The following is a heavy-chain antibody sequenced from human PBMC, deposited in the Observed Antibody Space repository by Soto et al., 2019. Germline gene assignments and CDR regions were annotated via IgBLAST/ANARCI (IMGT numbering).Heavy chain of an antibody. D-gene: IGHD2-21*01. J-gene: IGHJ6*02. V-gene: IGHV4-30-4*01. CDR2: IYYSGST. CDR1: GGSISSGDYY. Sequence: QVQLQESGPGLVKPSQTLSLTCTVSGGSISSGDYYWSWIRQPPGKGLEWIGYIYYSGSTYYNPSLKSRVTISVDTSKNQFSLKLSSVTAADTAVYYCPREIGVATINYYYYYGMDVWGQGTTVTVSS. CDR3: PREIGVATINYYYYYGMDV.